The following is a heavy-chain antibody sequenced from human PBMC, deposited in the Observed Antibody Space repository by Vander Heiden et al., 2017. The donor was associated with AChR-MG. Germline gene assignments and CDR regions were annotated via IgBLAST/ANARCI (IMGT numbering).Heavy chain of an antibody. Sequence: VQLVESGGGVVQPGRSLRLSCAASGFTFSSYAMHWVRQAPGKGLEWVAVISYDGSNKYYADSVKGRFTISRDNSKNTLYLQMNSLRAEDTAVYYCARVAPTFPRYYYYYYMDVWGKGTTVTVSS. J-gene: IGHJ6*03. D-gene: IGHD5-12*01. CDR2: ISYDGSNK. CDR3: ARVAPTFPRYYYYYYMDV. CDR1: GFTFSSYA. V-gene: IGHV3-30-3*01.